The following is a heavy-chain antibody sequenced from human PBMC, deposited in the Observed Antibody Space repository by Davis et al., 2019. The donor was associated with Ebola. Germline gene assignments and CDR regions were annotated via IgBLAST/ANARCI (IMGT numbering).Heavy chain of an antibody. V-gene: IGHV4-34*01. Sequence: SETLSLTCAVYGGSLGGYFWTWIRQPPGKGLEWIGDITDTGNTNYNSPLKSRVTMSVDTSKNQFSLKLTAVTAADTGVYYCARPVSPGYTYGYYYYDMDVWGQGTTVTVSS. J-gene: IGHJ6*02. D-gene: IGHD5-18*01. CDR1: GGSLGGYF. CDR3: ARPVSPGYTYGYYYYDMDV. CDR2: ITDTGNT.